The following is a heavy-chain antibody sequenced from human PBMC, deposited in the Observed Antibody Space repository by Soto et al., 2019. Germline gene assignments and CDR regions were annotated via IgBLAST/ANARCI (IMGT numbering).Heavy chain of an antibody. CDR1: GGSISSSNW. CDR3: ARGERSCCFDS. CDR2: IYHSGST. J-gene: IGHJ4*02. V-gene: IGHV4-4*02. Sequence: QVQLQESGPGLVKPSGTLSLTCAVSGGSISSSNWWSWVRQPPGKGLEWIGEIYHSGSTNYNPSLKRXXTXSXVKAKHQFSRKLSAVTAADTAVYYCARGERSCCFDSWGQGTLVTVSS. D-gene: IGHD2-15*01.